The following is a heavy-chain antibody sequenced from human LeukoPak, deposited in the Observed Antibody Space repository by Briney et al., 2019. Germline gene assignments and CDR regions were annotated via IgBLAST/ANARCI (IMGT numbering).Heavy chain of an antibody. CDR2: IIPIFGIA. V-gene: IGHV1-69*04. D-gene: IGHD2-2*01. CDR3: ARCSSTSCTQQTIGMDV. Sequence: SVKVSCKASGGTFSSYAISWVRQAPGQGLEWMGRIIPIFGIANYAQKFQGRVTITADKSTSSAYMELSSLRSEDTAVYYCARCSSTSCTQQTIGMDVWGQGTTVTVSS. J-gene: IGHJ6*02. CDR1: GGTFSSYA.